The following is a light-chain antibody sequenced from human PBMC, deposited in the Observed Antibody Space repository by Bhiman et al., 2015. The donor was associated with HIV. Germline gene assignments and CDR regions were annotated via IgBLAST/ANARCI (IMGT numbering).Light chain of an antibody. J-gene: IGLJ2*01. CDR2: DVR. CDR1: SSDVGGYNY. V-gene: IGLV2-14*03. Sequence: SALTQPASVSGSPGQSITISCTGTSSDVGGYNYVSWYQQHPGKAPRLIIYDVRNRPSGVSNRFSGSESGNTASLTISGLQAEDEAHYYCSSYTSTSRVVFGGGTKLTVL. CDR3: SSYTSTSRVV.